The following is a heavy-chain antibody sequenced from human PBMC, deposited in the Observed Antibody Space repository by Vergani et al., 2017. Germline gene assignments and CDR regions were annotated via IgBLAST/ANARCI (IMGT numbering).Heavy chain of an antibody. CDR2: ISWNSGAV. V-gene: IGHV3-9*01. Sequence: EVDLVESGGGLAQPGGSLRLSCEASGITFWKFGMHWVRQGPGKGLEWVSGISWNSGAVDYADSVRGRFTISRDNAKNSLFLEMNSLRVEDTAIYYCAELYGDDGYSPFWGQGTLVTVSS. J-gene: IGHJ4*02. CDR1: GITFWKFG. D-gene: IGHD5-18*01. CDR3: AELYGDDGYSPF.